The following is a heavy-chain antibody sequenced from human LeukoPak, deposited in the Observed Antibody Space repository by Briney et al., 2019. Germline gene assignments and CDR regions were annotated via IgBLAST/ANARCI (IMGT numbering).Heavy chain of an antibody. D-gene: IGHD4-17*01. CDR2: ISGTGGTT. J-gene: IGHJ4*02. CDR1: GFTFSNYS. Sequence: GGSLRLSCAASGFTFSNYSMSWVRQAPGKGLERVSTISGTGGTTSYADSVKGRFTISRDNSKNTLFLQFNSLRADDTAVYYCAKGRGTTVTAAANYWGQRTLVTVSS. V-gene: IGHV3-23*01. CDR3: AKGRGTTVTAAANY.